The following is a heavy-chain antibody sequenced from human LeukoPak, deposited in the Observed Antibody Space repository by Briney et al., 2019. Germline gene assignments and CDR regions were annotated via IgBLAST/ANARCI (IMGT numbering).Heavy chain of an antibody. CDR3: ARVYCSSTSCYRGIRYFDY. D-gene: IGHD2-2*02. V-gene: IGHV1-8*01. Sequence: GASVKVSCKASGYTFTSYDINWVRQATGQGLEWMGWMNPNSGNTGYAQKFQGRVTMTRDTSTSTVYMELSSLRSEDTAVYYCARVYCSSTSCYRGIRYFDYWGQGTLVTVSS. CDR1: GYTFTSYD. J-gene: IGHJ4*02. CDR2: MNPNSGNT.